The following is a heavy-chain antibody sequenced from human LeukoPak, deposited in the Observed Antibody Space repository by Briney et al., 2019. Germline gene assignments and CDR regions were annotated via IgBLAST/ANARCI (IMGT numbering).Heavy chain of an antibody. CDR3: ARGAAEGLDY. D-gene: IGHD6-13*01. Sequence: ASVKVSCKASGYTFTSYSVHWVRQAPGQRLEWMGWINAGNGNTKYSQKFQGRVTITRDTSANTAYMELSSLTSEDTAVYHCARGAAEGLDYWGQGILVTVSP. J-gene: IGHJ4*02. CDR2: INAGNGNT. CDR1: GYTFTSYS. V-gene: IGHV1-3*01.